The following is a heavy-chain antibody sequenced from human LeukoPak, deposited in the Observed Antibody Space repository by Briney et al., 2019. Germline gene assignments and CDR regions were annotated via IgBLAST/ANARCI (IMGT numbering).Heavy chain of an antibody. J-gene: IGHJ4*02. V-gene: IGHV3-11*01. Sequence: GSLRLSCAASGFTFSDYYMSWLRQAPGKGLEWVSYISSSGSTIYYADSVKGRFTISRDNAKNSLYLQMNSLRAEDTAVYYCARAGTVTYYYDSSGYYYGYWGQGTLVTVSS. CDR3: ARAGTVTYYYDSSGYYYGY. D-gene: IGHD3-22*01. CDR1: GFTFSDYY. CDR2: ISSSGSTI.